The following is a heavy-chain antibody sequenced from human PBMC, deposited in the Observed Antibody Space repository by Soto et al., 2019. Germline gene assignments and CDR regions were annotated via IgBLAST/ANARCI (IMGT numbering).Heavy chain of an antibody. CDR2: ISSNGGST. CDR3: LKHGGGAMSYYFDY. D-gene: IGHD2-15*01. V-gene: IGHV3-64D*06. CDR1: GFTFSSYA. Sequence: PGGSLRLSCSASGFTFSSYAMHWVRQAPGKGLEYVSAISSNGGSTYYADSVKGRFTISRDNSKNTLYLQMSSLRDKDTAVYYCLKHGGGAMSYYFDYWGKGTLVTVS. J-gene: IGHJ4*02.